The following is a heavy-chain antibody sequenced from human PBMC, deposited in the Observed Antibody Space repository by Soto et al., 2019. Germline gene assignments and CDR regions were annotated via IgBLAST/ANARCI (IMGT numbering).Heavy chain of an antibody. Sequence: SVKVSCKASGGTFSSYAISWVRQAPGQGLEWMGGIIPIFGTANYAQKFQGRVTITADESTSTAYMELSSLRSEDTAVYYCASNVLRYFDWSSSALYYYYYGMDVWGQGTTVTVS. J-gene: IGHJ6*02. V-gene: IGHV1-69*13. CDR3: ASNVLRYFDWSSSALYYYYYGMDV. CDR2: IIPIFGTA. CDR1: GGTFSSYA. D-gene: IGHD3-9*01.